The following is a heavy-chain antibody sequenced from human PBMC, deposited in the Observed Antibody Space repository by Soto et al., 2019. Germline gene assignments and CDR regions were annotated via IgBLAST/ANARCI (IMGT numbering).Heavy chain of an antibody. CDR2: INPSGGST. CDR1: GYTFTSYY. Sequence: WASVKVSCKASGYTFTSYYMHWVRQAPGQGLEWMGIINPSGGSTSYAQKFQGRVTMTRDTSTSTVYMELSSLRSEDTAVYYCARDSGGYTIFGLVTPRDYMDVWGKGTTVTVSS. J-gene: IGHJ6*03. D-gene: IGHD3-3*01. V-gene: IGHV1-46*03. CDR3: ARDSGGYTIFGLVTPRDYMDV.